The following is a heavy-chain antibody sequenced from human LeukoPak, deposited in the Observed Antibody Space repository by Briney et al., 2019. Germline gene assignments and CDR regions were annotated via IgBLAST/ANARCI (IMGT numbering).Heavy chain of an antibody. Sequence: GGCLRLACAVSGFTLGSYSMNWVRQAPGKGLEWVSSISISRSYIYYAESVKGRFNFSRDKATNSPYLQMNSLCAEDTAVYYCARAYYDFWSGYSLDFDYWGQGTLVTVSS. D-gene: IGHD3-3*01. CDR1: GFTLGSYS. CDR3: ARAYYDFWSGYSLDFDY. CDR2: ISISRSYI. J-gene: IGHJ4*02. V-gene: IGHV3-21*01.